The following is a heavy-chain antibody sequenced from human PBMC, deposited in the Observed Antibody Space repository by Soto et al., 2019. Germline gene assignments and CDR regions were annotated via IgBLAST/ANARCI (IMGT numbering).Heavy chain of an antibody. CDR1: GDSISRYY. CDR3: GRDQAVNWYFDL. D-gene: IGHD6-19*01. J-gene: IGHJ2*01. CDR2: IYSTGTT. Sequence: QVQLQESGPGLVKPSETLSLSCTVSGDSISRYYWSWIRQPAGKGLEWIGRIYSTGTTNYTPSLRSRVTMSIDTSKNQFSLRLTSVTAADTAVYYCGRDQAVNWYFDLWGRGTLVTVAS. V-gene: IGHV4-4*07.